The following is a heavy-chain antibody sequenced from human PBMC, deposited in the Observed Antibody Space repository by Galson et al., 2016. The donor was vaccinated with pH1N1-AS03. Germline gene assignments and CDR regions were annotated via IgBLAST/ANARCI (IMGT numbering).Heavy chain of an antibody. CDR3: ARHRQSETYSEPFDI. CDR2: IDPRDSDA. V-gene: IGHV5-51*01. J-gene: IGHJ3*02. CDR1: GYDFINYW. D-gene: IGHD2-21*01. Sequence: QSGAEVKKPGESLKISCKASGYDFINYWIGWVRQVPGKGLEWMGVIDPRDSDARYSSSFQGQVTISADKPITTAHLQWGSLKASDTGMYFCARHRQSETYSEPFDIWGQGTMVTVSS.